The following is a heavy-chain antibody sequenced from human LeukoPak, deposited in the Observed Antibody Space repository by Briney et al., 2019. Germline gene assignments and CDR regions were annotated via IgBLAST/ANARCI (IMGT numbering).Heavy chain of an antibody. Sequence: PGGSLRLSCAASGFTFSSYAMHWVRQAPGKGLEWVAVISYDGSNKYYADSVKGRFTISRDNSKNTLYLQMNSLRAEDTAVYYCARDPASRNEAYFDYWGQGTLVTVSS. CDR2: ISYDGSNK. D-gene: IGHD1-1*01. CDR1: GFTFSSYA. V-gene: IGHV3-30-3*01. J-gene: IGHJ4*02. CDR3: ARDPASRNEAYFDY.